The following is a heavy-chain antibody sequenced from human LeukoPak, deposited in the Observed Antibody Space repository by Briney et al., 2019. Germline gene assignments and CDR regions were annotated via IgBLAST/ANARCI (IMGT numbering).Heavy chain of an antibody. V-gene: IGHV1-2*02. Sequence: GASVKVSCKASGYTFTRYYMHWVRQAPARGLDWMGWINPNSGGTTYAQKFQGRVAMTRDTSISTAYMELSRLRSDDTAVYYCARDTYDILTGYSGSYGYWGQGTLVTVSS. CDR2: INPNSGGT. J-gene: IGHJ4*02. CDR3: ARDTYDILTGYSGSYGY. CDR1: GYTFTRYY. D-gene: IGHD3-9*01.